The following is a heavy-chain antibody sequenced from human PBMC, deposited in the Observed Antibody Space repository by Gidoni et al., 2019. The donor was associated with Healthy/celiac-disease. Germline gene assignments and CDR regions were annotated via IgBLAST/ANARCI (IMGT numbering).Heavy chain of an antibody. J-gene: IGHJ4*02. V-gene: IGHV3-30-3*01. Sequence: QVQLVESGGGVVQPGRSLRLSCAASGLTFSSYAMHWVRQAPGKGREWVAVISYEGSNKYYADSVKGRFTISRDNSKNTLYLQMNSLRAEDTAVYYCARDRGSGSYYDWGQGTLVTVSS. CDR3: ARDRGSGSYYD. D-gene: IGHD3-10*01. CDR2: ISYEGSNK. CDR1: GLTFSSYA.